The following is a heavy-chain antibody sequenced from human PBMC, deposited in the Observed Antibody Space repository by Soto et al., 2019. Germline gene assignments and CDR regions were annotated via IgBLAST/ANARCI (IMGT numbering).Heavy chain of an antibody. Sequence: PGESLDISCKGLGYSFSCFWIGRVRQMRGKGQGWVAIIYPSNSKHIYSPTFQGQVTISADKSIITAYLQWTSLKAADTAIYSCSKFKYITSVRYLQHWGQGTPVTVSS. J-gene: IGHJ1*01. V-gene: IGHV5-51*01. CDR1: GYSFSCFW. D-gene: IGHD2-8*01. CDR3: SKFKYITSVRYLQH. CDR2: IYPSNSKH.